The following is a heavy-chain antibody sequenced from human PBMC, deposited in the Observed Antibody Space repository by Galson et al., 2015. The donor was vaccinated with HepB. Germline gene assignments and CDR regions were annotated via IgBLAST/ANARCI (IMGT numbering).Heavy chain of an antibody. D-gene: IGHD3/OR15-3a*01. V-gene: IGHV3-23*01. J-gene: IGHJ4*02. CDR1: GFTVGASY. Sequence: SLRLSCAASGFTVGASYMSWVRQAPGKGLEWVSTISGSGITTCYADSVKGRFTISRDNSKNTLYLQMNSPRVEATAVYHCAKDPAVSYHDFWTENYFLGEFDYWDRGTLVTVSS. CDR2: ISGSGITT. CDR3: AKDPAVSYHDFWTENYFLGEFDY.